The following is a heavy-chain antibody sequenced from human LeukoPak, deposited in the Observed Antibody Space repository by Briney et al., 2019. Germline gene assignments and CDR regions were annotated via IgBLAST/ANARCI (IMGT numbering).Heavy chain of an antibody. CDR3: ARGPLGLGGVSDY. CDR1: GGSIRSYY. J-gene: IGHJ4*02. Sequence: SSETLSLTCTVSGGSIRSYYWSWIRQPPGKGLEWIGYIYYSGSTNYNPSLKSRVTISVDTSKNQFSLKLSSVTAADTAVYYCARGPLGLGGVSDYWGQGTLVTVSS. D-gene: IGHD2-8*02. CDR2: IYYSGST. V-gene: IGHV4-59*12.